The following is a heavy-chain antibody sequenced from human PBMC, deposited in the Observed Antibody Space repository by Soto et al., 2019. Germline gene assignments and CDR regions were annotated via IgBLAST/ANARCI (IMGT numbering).Heavy chain of an antibody. D-gene: IGHD6-6*01. Sequence: PGGSLRLSCAASGFTFSSYAMSWVRQAPGKGLEWVSAISGSGGSTYYADSVKGRFTISRDNSKNTLYLQMNSLRAEDTAVYYCAKPHVPGHYYYYYMDVWGKGTTVTVSS. CDR2: ISGSGGST. CDR3: AKPHVPGHYYYYYMDV. V-gene: IGHV3-23*01. CDR1: GFTFSSYA. J-gene: IGHJ6*03.